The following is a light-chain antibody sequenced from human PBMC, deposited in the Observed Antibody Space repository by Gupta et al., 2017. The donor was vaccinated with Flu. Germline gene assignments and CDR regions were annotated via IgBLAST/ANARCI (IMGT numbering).Light chain of an antibody. CDR3: QQSYSSPLT. V-gene: IGKV1-39*01. CDR1: QTISRY. Sequence: PSSLSASVGDRVTITCRASQTISRYLHWYQHKPGKAPRPLIYGASSLQSGVPSRFSGSGSGTDFTLTISSLQPEDFASYYCQQSYSSPLTFGGGTKVETK. CDR2: GAS. J-gene: IGKJ4*01.